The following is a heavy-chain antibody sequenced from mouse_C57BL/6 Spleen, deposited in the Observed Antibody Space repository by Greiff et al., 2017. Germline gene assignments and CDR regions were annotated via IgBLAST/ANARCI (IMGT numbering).Heavy chain of an antibody. CDR3: AGSNTWFAY. J-gene: IGHJ3*01. CDR2: IDPEDGET. Sequence: EVQRVESGAEPVKPGASVKLFCTASGFNIKDYYMHWVKQRTEQGLEWIGRIDPEDGETKYAPKFPGKATITADTSSNTAYLQLSSLTSEDTAVYYCAGSNTWFAYWGQGTLVTVSA. V-gene: IGHV14-2*01. CDR1: GFNIKDYY. D-gene: IGHD1-1*01.